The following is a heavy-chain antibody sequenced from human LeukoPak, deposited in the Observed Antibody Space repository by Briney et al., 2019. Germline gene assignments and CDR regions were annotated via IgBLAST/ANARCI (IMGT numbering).Heavy chain of an antibody. V-gene: IGHV3-7*03. CDR2: IKQDGSEK. D-gene: IGHD3-16*01. CDR3: ARDPLEFGGVSHFDY. Sequence: PGGSLRLSCAASGFTFSSYWMSWVRQAPGKGLEGVANIKQDGSEKYYVDSVKGRFTISRDNAKNSLYLQMNSLRAEDTAVYYCARDPLEFGGVSHFDYWGQGTLVTVSS. J-gene: IGHJ4*02. CDR1: GFTFSSYW.